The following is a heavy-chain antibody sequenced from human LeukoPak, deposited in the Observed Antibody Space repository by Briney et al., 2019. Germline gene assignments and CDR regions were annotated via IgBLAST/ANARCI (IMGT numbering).Heavy chain of an antibody. CDR3: AGDRNSVWYSPLDY. CDR2: ITATGDTA. Sequence: PGGSLRLSCAASGFTFTKCAMSWVRQAPGKGLEWVALITATGDTAYYADSVKGRFTISRDNSRNTVYMQMDSLRAEDTAIYYCAGDRNSVWYSPLDYWGQGTQVTVSP. V-gene: IGHV3-23*01. D-gene: IGHD6-19*01. CDR1: GFTFTKCA. J-gene: IGHJ4*02.